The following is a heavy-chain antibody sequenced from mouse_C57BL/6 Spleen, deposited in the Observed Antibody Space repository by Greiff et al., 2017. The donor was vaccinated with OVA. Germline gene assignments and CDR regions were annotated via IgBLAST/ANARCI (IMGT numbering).Heavy chain of an antibody. V-gene: IGHV2-2*01. Sequence: QVQLQQSGPGLVQPSQSLSITCTVSGFSLTSYGVHWVRQSPGKGLEWLGVIWSGGSTDYNAAFISRLSISKDNSKSQVFFKMNSLQADDTAIYYCARNQANWDVWFAYWGQGTLVTVSA. D-gene: IGHD4-1*01. J-gene: IGHJ3*01. CDR2: IWSGGST. CDR1: GFSLTSYG. CDR3: ARNQANWDVWFAY.